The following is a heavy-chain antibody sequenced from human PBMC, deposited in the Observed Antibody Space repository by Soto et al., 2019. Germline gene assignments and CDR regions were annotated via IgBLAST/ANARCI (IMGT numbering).Heavy chain of an antibody. J-gene: IGHJ6*02. CDR3: ADPLPAATHYDYYDMDV. V-gene: IGHV3-23*01. D-gene: IGHD2-2*01. CDR1: GFTFSYYT. Sequence: EVQLLESGGGLVQPGGSLRLSCVASGFTFSYYTMSWVRQAPGKGLEWVSGISNSGDTIYYADSVKGRFNISRDNFKNTLNLHMNSLRADDTAVSYCADPLPAATHYDYYDMDVWGQGTTVTVSS. CDR2: ISNSGDTI.